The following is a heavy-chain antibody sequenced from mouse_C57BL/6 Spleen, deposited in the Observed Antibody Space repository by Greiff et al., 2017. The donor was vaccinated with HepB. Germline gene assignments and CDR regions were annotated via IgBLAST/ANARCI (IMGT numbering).Heavy chain of an antibody. J-gene: IGHJ4*01. V-gene: IGHV5-6*01. CDR2: ISSGGSYT. CDR3: ARQRYSNRTYAMDY. CDR1: GFTFSSYG. Sequence: EVQLQESGGDLVKPGGSLKLSCAASGFTFSSYGMSWVRQTPDKRLEWVATISSGGSYTYYPDSVKGRFTISRDNAKNPLSLQMSSLKSEETAMYYCARQRYSNRTYAMDYWGQGTSVTVSS. D-gene: IGHD2-5*01.